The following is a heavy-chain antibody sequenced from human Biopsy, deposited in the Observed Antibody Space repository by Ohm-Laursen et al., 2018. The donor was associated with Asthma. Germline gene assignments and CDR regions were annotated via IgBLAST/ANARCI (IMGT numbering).Heavy chain of an antibody. V-gene: IGHV3-11*01. CDR2: ISRRGSNI. CDR3: ARGYSTSWYFGY. D-gene: IGHD6-13*01. Sequence: SLRLSCAASGFTFSDYYMTWIRQAPGKGLEWVAYISRRGSNIFYADSVKGRFTISRDSAKKLLFLEMNSLTVEDTAVYFCARGYSTSWYFGYWGQGTLVTVSS. J-gene: IGHJ4*02. CDR1: GFTFSDYY.